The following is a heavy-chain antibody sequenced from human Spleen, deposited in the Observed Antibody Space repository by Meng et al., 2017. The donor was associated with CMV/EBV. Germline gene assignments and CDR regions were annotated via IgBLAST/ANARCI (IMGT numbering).Heavy chain of an antibody. CDR2: INHSEST. Sequence: QVPPQKWVQGLLKTREILSVTSAVHGGSFSGCDWSWIRQPPGKGLEWIREINHSESTNYNPSLKSRVTISVDTSKNQFSLKLSSVTAADTAVYYCASIAAAGTAIVYWGQGTLVTVSS. CDR3: ASIAAAGTAIVY. J-gene: IGHJ4*02. V-gene: IGHV4-34*01. CDR1: GGSFSGCD. D-gene: IGHD6-13*01.